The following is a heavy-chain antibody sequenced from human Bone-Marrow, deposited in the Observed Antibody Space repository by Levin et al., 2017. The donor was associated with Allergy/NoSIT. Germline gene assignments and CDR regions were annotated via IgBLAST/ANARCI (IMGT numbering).Heavy chain of an antibody. V-gene: IGHV3-30*18. Sequence: PTGGSLRLSCAASGFTFSSYAMHWVRQGPGKGLEWVAVVSMDGNKKHFADSVKGRFTISRDNSKNTLSLQMNSLRPEDTSVYYCAKGSSTSWYFDSWGQGTLVTVSS. J-gene: IGHJ4*02. CDR2: VSMDGNKK. D-gene: IGHD2-2*01. CDR3: AKGSSTSWYFDS. CDR1: GFTFSSYA.